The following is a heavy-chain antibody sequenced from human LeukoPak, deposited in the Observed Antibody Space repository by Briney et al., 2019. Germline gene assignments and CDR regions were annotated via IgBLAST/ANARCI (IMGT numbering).Heavy chain of an antibody. Sequence: GGSLRLSCVASGFTFINDCMHKVRQAPRKGLVWVSRLYSEGGRTYYADPVKGRFTISRDNAKNTLYLQMNSLRVEDTAVYYCARDVYYPFDYWGQGTLVTVSS. CDR3: ARDVYYPFDY. V-gene: IGHV3-74*01. CDR1: GFTFINDC. J-gene: IGHJ4*02. D-gene: IGHD3-22*01. CDR2: LYSEGGRT.